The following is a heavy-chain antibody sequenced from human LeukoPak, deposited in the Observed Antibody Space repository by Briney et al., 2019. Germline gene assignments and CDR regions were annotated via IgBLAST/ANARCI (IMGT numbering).Heavy chain of an antibody. V-gene: IGHV4-34*01. CDR1: GGSFSGYY. J-gene: IGHJ5*02. CDR3: ARVLLWFGEFGWFDP. Sequence: SETLSLTCAVYGGSFSGYYWSWIRQPPGKGLEWIGEINHSGSTNYNPSLKSRVTISVDTSKNQFSLKLSSVTAADTAVYYCARVLLWFGEFGWFDPWGQGTLVTLSS. D-gene: IGHD3-10*01. CDR2: INHSGST.